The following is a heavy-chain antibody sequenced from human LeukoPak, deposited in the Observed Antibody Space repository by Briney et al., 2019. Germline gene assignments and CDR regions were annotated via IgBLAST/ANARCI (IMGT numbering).Heavy chain of an antibody. Sequence: SETLSLTCAVSGGSISSSNWWSWVRQPPGKGLEWIGEIYHSGSTNYNPSLKSRVTISVDKSKNQFSLKLSSVTAADTAVYYCAREDYDDSGAWYFDLWGRGTLVTVSS. D-gene: IGHD3-3*01. CDR2: IYHSGST. CDR1: GGSISSSNW. CDR3: AREDYDDSGAWYFDL. J-gene: IGHJ2*01. V-gene: IGHV4-4*02.